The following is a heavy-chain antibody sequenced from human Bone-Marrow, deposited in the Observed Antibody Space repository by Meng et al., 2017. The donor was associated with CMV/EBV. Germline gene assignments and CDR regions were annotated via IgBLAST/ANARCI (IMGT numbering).Heavy chain of an antibody. CDR1: EYTFIDHH. J-gene: IGHJ4*02. D-gene: IGHD2-2*01. CDR2: INPYSGET. CDR3: ARDRYCSSTSCYFGFGY. V-gene: IGHV1-2*02. Sequence: ASVKVSCKASEYTFIDHHMHWVRQAPGQGLEWMGWINPYSGETKYAQKFQGRVTMTRDTSISTAYMELSRLRSDDTAVYYCARDRYCSSTSCYFGFGYWGQGTLVTVSS.